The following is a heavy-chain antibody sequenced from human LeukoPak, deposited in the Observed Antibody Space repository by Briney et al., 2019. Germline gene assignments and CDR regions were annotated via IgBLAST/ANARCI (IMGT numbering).Heavy chain of an antibody. CDR3: GRGHPVVPAAVPDY. CDR2: INPNSGGT. D-gene: IGHD2-2*02. CDR1: GYTFTGYY. J-gene: IGHJ4*02. Sequence: VASVKVSCKASGYTFTGYYIHWVRQARGQGLEWMGWINPNSGGTNYAQKFQGRVTMTRDTSISTAYMELSTLRSDDTAVYYCGRGHPVVPAAVPDYWGQGTLVTVSS. V-gene: IGHV1-2*02.